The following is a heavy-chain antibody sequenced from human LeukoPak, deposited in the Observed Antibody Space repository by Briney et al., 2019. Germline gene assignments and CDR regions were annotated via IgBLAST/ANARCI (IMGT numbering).Heavy chain of an antibody. V-gene: IGHV3-11*03. CDR1: GFTFSDYY. CDR2: ISSSNSYT. J-gene: IGHJ1*01. D-gene: IGHD3-22*01. CDR3: ASLTYYFDSSGYYPGYFQH. Sequence: GGSLRLSCAASGFTFSDYYMSWIRQAPGKGLEWVSYISSSNSYTNYADSVKGRFYADSVKGRFTISRDNAKNSLYLQMNSLRAEDRAVYYCASLTYYFDSSGYYPGYFQHWGQGTLVTVSS.